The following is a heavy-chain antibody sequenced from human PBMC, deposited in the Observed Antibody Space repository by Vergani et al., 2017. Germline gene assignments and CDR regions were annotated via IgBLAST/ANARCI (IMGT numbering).Heavy chain of an antibody. Sequence: EVELVQSGPEMRKPGESLKISCKGSEYSFGNYWIGWVRQMPGKGLEWMGIIYPADSDTRYSPSFQGQVTISADKSISTAFLHGDSLKASDTALYYCARHTTYTDSWGQGTLVTVSS. CDR3: ARHTTYTDS. V-gene: IGHV5-51*01. CDR1: EYSFGNYW. J-gene: IGHJ4*02. CDR2: IYPADSDT. D-gene: IGHD1-1*01.